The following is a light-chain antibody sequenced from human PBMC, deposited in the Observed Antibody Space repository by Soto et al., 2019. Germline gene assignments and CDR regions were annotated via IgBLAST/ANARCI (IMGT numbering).Light chain of an antibody. J-gene: IGLJ1*01. CDR2: DGN. CDR1: SSNIGGNS. CDR3: GSWDSSLSAYV. V-gene: IGLV1-51*01. Sequence: SVLTRPASVSPAPGQKVTISFSGSSSNIGGNSVSWYQQLPGTAPKLLSYDGNKRPSGIPDRFSGSKSGTSATLGITGFQTGDEADYYCGSWDSSLSAYVFGTGTKVTVL.